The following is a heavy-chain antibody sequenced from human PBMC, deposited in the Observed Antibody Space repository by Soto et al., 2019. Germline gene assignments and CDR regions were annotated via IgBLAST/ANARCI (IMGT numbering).Heavy chain of an antibody. J-gene: IGHJ2*01. V-gene: IGHV3-30*18. D-gene: IGHD3-22*01. CDR2: ISYDGSNK. CDR1: GFTFSSYG. CDR3: AKDHYDSSGYDWYFDL. Sequence: PGGSLRLSCAASGFTFSSYGMHWVRQAPGKGLEWVAVISYDGSNKYYADSVKGRFTISRDNSKNTLYLQMNSLRAEDTAVYYCAKDHYDSSGYDWYFDLWGRGTLVTVSS.